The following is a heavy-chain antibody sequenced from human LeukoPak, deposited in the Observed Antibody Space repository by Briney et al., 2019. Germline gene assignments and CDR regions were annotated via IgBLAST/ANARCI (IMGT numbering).Heavy chain of an antibody. CDR1: GFTFSSNG. Sequence: GGSLRLSCVASGFTFSSNGMHWVRQAPGKGLEWVTFIQYDGSKKYYADSVKGRFTISRDNSKNTLYLEMNSLRAEDAAVYYCAKDIGSYYDYWGQGILVTVSS. J-gene: IGHJ4*02. D-gene: IGHD3-10*01. CDR3: AKDIGSYYDY. V-gene: IGHV3-30*02. CDR2: IQYDGSKK.